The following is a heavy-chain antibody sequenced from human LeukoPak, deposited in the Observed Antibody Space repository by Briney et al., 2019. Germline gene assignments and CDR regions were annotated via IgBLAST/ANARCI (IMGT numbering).Heavy chain of an antibody. CDR1: GFTFSSYA. D-gene: IGHD3-3*01. CDR3: ARDKKIGIMIFGVGMEGLYYFDY. J-gene: IGHJ4*02. Sequence: GRSLRLSCAASGFTFSSYAMHWVRQAPGKGLEWVAVISYDGSNKYYADSVKGRFTISRDNSKNTLYLQMNSLRAEDTAVYYCARDKKIGIMIFGVGMEGLYYFDYWGQGTLVTVSS. CDR2: ISYDGSNK. V-gene: IGHV3-30-3*01.